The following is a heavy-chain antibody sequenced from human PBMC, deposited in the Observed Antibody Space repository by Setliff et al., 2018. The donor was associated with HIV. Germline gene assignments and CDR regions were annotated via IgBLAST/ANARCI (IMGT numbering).Heavy chain of an antibody. V-gene: IGHV4-31*03. CDR3: ARADRYCSSTSCYGRGLDY. Sequence: TLSLTCSVSGGSILSGGYYWSWIRQHPGRGLEWIGYIYYSGTTTYNPSLKSRATISLDSSMNQFSLKVSSVTAADTAVYYCARADRYCSSTSCYGRGLDYWGQGTLVTVSS. CDR1: GGSILSGGYY. D-gene: IGHD2-2*01. J-gene: IGHJ4*02. CDR2: IYYSGTT.